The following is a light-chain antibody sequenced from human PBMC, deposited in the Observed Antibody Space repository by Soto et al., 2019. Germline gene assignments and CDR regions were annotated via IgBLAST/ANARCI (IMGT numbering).Light chain of an antibody. CDR2: DVS. CDR3: SSYTSSSTLL. J-gene: IGLJ2*01. Sequence: QSVLTQPASVSGSPGQSITISCTGTSSDVGGYNYVSWYQQHPGKAPKLMIYDVSNRPSGVSNRFSGSKSGNTASLTISGLQAEDEADYYCSSYTSSSTLLXGGGTKLTVL. CDR1: SSDVGGYNY. V-gene: IGLV2-14*01.